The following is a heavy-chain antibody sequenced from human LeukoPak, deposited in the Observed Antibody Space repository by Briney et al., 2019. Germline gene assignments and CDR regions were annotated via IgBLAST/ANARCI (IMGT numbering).Heavy chain of an antibody. CDR2: ISSDSSIM. Sequence: GGSLRLSCAASGSSFSSYSMNWVRQAPGKGLDWVSYISSDSSIMHHADAVKGRFAISRDNAKNALYLQMNSLRAEDTAVYYCARISSSSGYPFDYWGQGTLVTVSS. CDR3: ARISSSSGYPFDY. V-gene: IGHV3-48*01. D-gene: IGHD3-22*01. J-gene: IGHJ4*02. CDR1: GSSFSSYS.